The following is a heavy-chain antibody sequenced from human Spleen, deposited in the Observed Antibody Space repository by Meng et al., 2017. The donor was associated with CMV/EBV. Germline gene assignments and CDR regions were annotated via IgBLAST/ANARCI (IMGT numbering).Heavy chain of an antibody. Sequence: GESLKISCAASGFTFSDYYMSWIRQAPGKGLEWVSSIDSSSTFINYADSVKGRFTISRDNAKNSLYLQMNSLRAEDTAVYYCARWGEGFDYWGQGTLVTVSS. CDR2: IDSSSTFI. D-gene: IGHD3-10*01. J-gene: IGHJ4*02. V-gene: IGHV3-11*06. CDR3: ARWGEGFDY. CDR1: GFTFSDYY.